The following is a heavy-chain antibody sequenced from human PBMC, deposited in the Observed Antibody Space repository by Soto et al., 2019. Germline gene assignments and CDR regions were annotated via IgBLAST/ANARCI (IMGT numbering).Heavy chain of an antibody. D-gene: IGHD6-13*01. CDR3: RSSSRYSTDV. CDR1: GGSITSSFY. J-gene: IGHJ6*02. CDR2: IYGTGNT. V-gene: IGHV4-39*01. Sequence: QLQLQESGPGLVKPSETLSLSCTVSGGSITSSFYWVWIRQPPGKGLEWIGSIYGTGNTYYNPSRKGRVTISADTSKNQFSLNLISVTAADTAVYYCRSSSRYSTDVWGQGATVTVSS.